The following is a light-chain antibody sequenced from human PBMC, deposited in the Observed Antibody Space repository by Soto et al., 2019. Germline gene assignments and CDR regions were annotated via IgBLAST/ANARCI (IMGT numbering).Light chain of an antibody. Sequence: SVLTQPASVSESPGQSITISCPGTSSDAGSHNLVSWYQQYSDKAPKLIIFEASKRPSGVSNRFSGSKSGSTASLTISGLQAEDEADYYCCSNADSSTYVFGTGTKVTVL. J-gene: IGLJ1*01. CDR3: CSNADSSTYV. V-gene: IGLV2-23*01. CDR2: EAS. CDR1: SSDAGSHNL.